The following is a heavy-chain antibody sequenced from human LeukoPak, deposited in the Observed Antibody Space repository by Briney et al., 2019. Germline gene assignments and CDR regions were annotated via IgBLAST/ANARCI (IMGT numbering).Heavy chain of an antibody. CDR1: GGSVSSGGYY. J-gene: IGHJ4*02. D-gene: IGHD3-10*01. Sequence: PSETLSLTCTVSGGSVSSGGYYWSWIRQPPGKGLEWIGFHYYSGSTNYNPSLKSRVTISVDTSKNQFSLKLSSVTAADTAVYYCARYYYGSGSYSPAPFDYWGQGTLVTVSS. CDR2: HYYSGST. V-gene: IGHV4-61*08. CDR3: ARYYYGSGSYSPAPFDY.